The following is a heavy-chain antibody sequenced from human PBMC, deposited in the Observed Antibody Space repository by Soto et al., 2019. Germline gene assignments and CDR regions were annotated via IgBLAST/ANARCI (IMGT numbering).Heavy chain of an antibody. Sequence: PSETLSLTCTVSGGSISSSSYYWGWIRQPPGKGLEWIGSIYYSGSTYYDPSLKSRVTISVDTSKNQFSLKLSSVTAADTAVYYCASRRSSGYEVFDYWGQGTLVTVSS. CDR3: ASRRSSGYEVFDY. CDR2: IYYSGST. D-gene: IGHD5-12*01. J-gene: IGHJ4*02. CDR1: GGSISSSSYY. V-gene: IGHV4-39*01.